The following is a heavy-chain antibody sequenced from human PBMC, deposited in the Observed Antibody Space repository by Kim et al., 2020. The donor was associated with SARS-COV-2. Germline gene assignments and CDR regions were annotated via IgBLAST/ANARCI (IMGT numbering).Heavy chain of an antibody. CDR3: ATRGALDSSPSTTDDAFDI. CDR2: FDPEDGET. D-gene: IGHD6-6*01. V-gene: IGHV1-24*01. CDR1: GYTLTELS. J-gene: IGHJ3*02. Sequence: ASVKVSCKVSGYTLTELSMHWVRQAPGKGLEWMGGFDPEDGETIYAQKFQGRVTMTEDTSTDTAYMELSSLRSEDTAVYYCATRGALDSSPSTTDDAFDIWGQGTMVTVSS.